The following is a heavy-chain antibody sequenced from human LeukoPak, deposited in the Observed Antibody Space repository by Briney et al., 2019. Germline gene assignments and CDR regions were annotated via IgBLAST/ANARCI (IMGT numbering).Heavy chain of an antibody. CDR1: RFTLSNYW. Sequence: EGSLRLSCAASRFTLSNYWMSWVRQAPGKGLEWVANIKQDGSETYYVDSVKGRFTISRDNAKNSLSLQMNSLRAEDTAVYYCARQRGSGCLDYWGQGTLVTASS. J-gene: IGHJ4*02. V-gene: IGHV3-7*01. D-gene: IGHD6-19*01. CDR3: ARQRGSGCLDY. CDR2: IKQDGSET.